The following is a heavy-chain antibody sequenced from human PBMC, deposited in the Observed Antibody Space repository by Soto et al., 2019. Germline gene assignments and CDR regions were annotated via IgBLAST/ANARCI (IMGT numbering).Heavy chain of an antibody. D-gene: IGHD6-19*01. J-gene: IGHJ5*02. Sequence: QVQLQESGPGLVKPSQTLSLTCTVSGGSISSGGYYWSWIRQHPGQGLEWIGYIYYSGSTYYNPSLKSRVTISVYTSKNQFSLQLSSVTAADTAVYYCARVRGIAVAGTTLWFDPWGHVTLVTVSS. CDR1: GGSISSGGYY. V-gene: IGHV4-31*03. CDR2: IYYSGST. CDR3: ARVRGIAVAGTTLWFDP.